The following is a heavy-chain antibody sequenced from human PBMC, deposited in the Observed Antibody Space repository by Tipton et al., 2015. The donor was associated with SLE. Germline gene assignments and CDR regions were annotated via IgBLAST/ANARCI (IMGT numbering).Heavy chain of an antibody. CDR3: VREGHTSGFAPAFDI. CDR1: GINFRNSI. CDR2: LSFDGSE. Sequence: SLRLSCAASGINFRNSIMHWVRQAPGKGLEWVAGLSFDGSEYYVDSVEGRLIISRDNPKNTLYLQMNSLRDEDTAVYYCVREGHTSGFAPAFDIWGRGTLVTVS. V-gene: IGHV3-30*03. J-gene: IGHJ3*02. D-gene: IGHD6-25*01.